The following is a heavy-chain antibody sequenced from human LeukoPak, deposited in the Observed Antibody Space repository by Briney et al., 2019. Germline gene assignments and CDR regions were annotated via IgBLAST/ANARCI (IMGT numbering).Heavy chain of an antibody. J-gene: IGHJ6*03. CDR3: AREAVYYDTYYYYMDV. CDR2: IGNAGDT. D-gene: IGHD1-26*01. Sequence: GGSLRLSCAVSGFTFSTHDMHWVRQATGKGLEWVSPIGNAGDTFYPGSVKGRFTISRDNAKNSLYLQMNSLRAEDTAVYYCAREAVYYDTYYYYMDVWGKGTTVTISS. CDR1: GFTFSTHD. V-gene: IGHV3-13*01.